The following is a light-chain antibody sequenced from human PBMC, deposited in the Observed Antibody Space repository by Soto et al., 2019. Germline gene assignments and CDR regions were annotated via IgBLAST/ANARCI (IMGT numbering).Light chain of an antibody. CDR2: DAS. Sequence: DIQMTQSPSTLSASVGDRVTITCRASQSIDSSLAWYQQKPGTAPKILIYDASSLESGVPSRFSGSGSGTEFTLTISSLQPDDFANYYCQYYSTYLGTCGQGTMVDI. J-gene: IGKJ1*01. V-gene: IGKV1-5*01. CDR3: QYYSTYLGT. CDR1: QSIDSS.